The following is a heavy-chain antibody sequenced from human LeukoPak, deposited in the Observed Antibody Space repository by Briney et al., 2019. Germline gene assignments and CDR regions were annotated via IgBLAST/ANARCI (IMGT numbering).Heavy chain of an antibody. CDR3: ARARDFWSGYTENWFDP. D-gene: IGHD3-3*01. J-gene: IGHJ5*02. CDR2: IYYSGST. Sequence: SETLSLTCTVSGGSISSYYWSWIRQPPGKGLEWIGYIYYSGSTNYNPSLKSRVTISVDTSKNQFSLKLSSVTAADTAVYYCARARDFWSGYTENWFDPWGQGTLVTASS. V-gene: IGHV4-59*01. CDR1: GGSISSYY.